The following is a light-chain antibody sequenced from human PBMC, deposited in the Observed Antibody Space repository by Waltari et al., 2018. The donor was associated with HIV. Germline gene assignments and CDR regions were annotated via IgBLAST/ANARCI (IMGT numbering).Light chain of an antibody. Sequence: EVVLTQSPGPLSLSTGERATLSCRASQSLISDYLAWYQQKPGQAPSLLVYSASNRAAGVPDRFEGGGFGTEFTLTITRLEPEDSAVYYCQHSFGTFGQGTKVEI. CDR2: SAS. J-gene: IGKJ1*01. V-gene: IGKV3-20*01. CDR1: QSLISDY. CDR3: QHSFGT.